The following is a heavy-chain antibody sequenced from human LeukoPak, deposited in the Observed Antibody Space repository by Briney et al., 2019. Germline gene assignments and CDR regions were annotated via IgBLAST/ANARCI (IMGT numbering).Heavy chain of an antibody. J-gene: IGHJ4*02. V-gene: IGHV4-59*01. Sequence: PSETLSLTCTVSGGSICSYYWSRIRQPPGKGLEWIGYIYYTGSTDYNPSLKSRVAISVDTSKNQFSLRLSSVTAADTAVYYCARGSKAAPGTFDYWGQGTLVTVSS. D-gene: IGHD6-13*01. CDR3: ARGSKAAPGTFDY. CDR2: IYYTGST. CDR1: GGSICSYY.